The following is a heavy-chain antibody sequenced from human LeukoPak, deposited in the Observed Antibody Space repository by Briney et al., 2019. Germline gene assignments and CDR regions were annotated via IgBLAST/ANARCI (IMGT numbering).Heavy chain of an antibody. Sequence: GGSLRLSCAASGFTFSSYSMNWVRQAPGKGLEWVSSISSSSSYIYYADSVKGRFTISRDNAKNSLYLQMNSLRAEDTAVYYCAREVMITFGGVIARDYWGQGTLVTVSS. CDR2: ISSSSSYI. CDR3: AREVMITFGGVIARDY. J-gene: IGHJ4*02. V-gene: IGHV3-21*01. CDR1: GFTFSSYS. D-gene: IGHD3-16*02.